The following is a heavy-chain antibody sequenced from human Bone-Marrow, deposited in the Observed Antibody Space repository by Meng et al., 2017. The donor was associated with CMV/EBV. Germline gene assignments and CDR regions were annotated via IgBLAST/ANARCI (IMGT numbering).Heavy chain of an antibody. CDR1: GFTVSSNY. Sequence: GESLKISCAASGFTVSSNYMSWVRQAPGKGLEWVSVIYIGDSTDYADSVKGRFTISRDNSKNTLYLQMNSLRAEDTAVYYCAKCKPGDFVVPAAITGYYGMDVWGQGTPVTVSS. CDR3: AKCKPGDFVVPAAITGYYGMDV. J-gene: IGHJ6*02. CDR2: IYIGDST. D-gene: IGHD2-2*01. V-gene: IGHV3-53*01.